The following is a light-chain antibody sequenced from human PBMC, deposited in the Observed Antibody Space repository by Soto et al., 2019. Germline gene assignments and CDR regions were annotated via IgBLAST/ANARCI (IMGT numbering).Light chain of an antibody. V-gene: IGLV7-46*01. CDR1: TGAVTSGHY. CDR2: DTS. Sequence: QAVVTQEPSLTVSPGGTVTLTCGSSTGAVTSGHYPYWFQQKPGQAPRTLIYDTSDKHSWTPARFSGSLLGGKAALTLSGAQPEDEADYYCLLSYSDIPGVFGGGTKLTVL. CDR3: LLSYSDIPGV. J-gene: IGLJ3*02.